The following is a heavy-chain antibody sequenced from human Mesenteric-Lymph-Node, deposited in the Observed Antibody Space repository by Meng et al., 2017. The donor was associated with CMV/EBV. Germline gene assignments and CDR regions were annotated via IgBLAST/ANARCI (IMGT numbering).Heavy chain of an antibody. V-gene: IGHV4-59*08. CDR3: ARHHQLLYSSNCCGWFDP. CDR1: GYIRSCY. J-gene: IGHJ5*02. Sequence: GYIRSCYWSWIRQPPGKGLQWIGYIYYGGSTNYNPSLKSRVTISVDTSKNQFSLKLSSVTAADTAVYYCARHHQLLYSSNCCGWFDPWGQGTLVTVSS. CDR2: IYYGGST. D-gene: IGHD6-13*01.